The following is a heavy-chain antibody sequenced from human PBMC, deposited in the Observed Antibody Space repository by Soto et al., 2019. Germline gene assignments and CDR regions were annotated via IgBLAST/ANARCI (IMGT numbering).Heavy chain of an antibody. CDR1: GYTFTSYG. Sequence: QVQLVQSGAEVKKPGASVKVSCKASGYTFTSYGISWVRQAPGQGLEWLGWINAHSGTTNYAQVPQGRVTMTTDTSTGAAYMKLRRLSTDDTAVYFCARDGFGIDYWGQGTLVTVSS. D-gene: IGHD3-16*01. CDR2: INAHSGTT. J-gene: IGHJ4*02. V-gene: IGHV1-18*01. CDR3: ARDGFGIDY.